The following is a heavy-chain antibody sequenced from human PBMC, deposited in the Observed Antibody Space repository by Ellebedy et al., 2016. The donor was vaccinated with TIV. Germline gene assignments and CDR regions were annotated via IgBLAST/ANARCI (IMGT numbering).Heavy chain of an antibody. CDR3: ARDLGAVAGPQNFDY. J-gene: IGHJ4*02. D-gene: IGHD6-19*01. Sequence: GESLKISCAASGFTFSSYSMNWVRQAPGKGLEWVSYISSSSSPIYYADSVKGRFTISRDNAKNSLYLQMNSLRAEDTAVYYCARDLGAVAGPQNFDYWGQGTLVTVSS. CDR1: GFTFSSYS. V-gene: IGHV3-48*01. CDR2: ISSSSSPI.